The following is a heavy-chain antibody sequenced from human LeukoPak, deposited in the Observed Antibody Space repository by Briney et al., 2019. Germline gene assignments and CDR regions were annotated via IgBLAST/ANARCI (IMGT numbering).Heavy chain of an antibody. J-gene: IGHJ4*02. Sequence: GGSLRLSCAASGFTFSSYWMHWVRQAPGKGLVWVSRSNRDGNSSAYADSVKGRFTVSRDNAKGTLYLQMNSLRAEDTAVYYCARVRRETGYSSSWYFDYWGQGTLVTVSS. CDR2: SNRDGNSS. CDR1: GFTFSSYW. D-gene: IGHD6-13*01. V-gene: IGHV3-74*01. CDR3: ARVRRETGYSSSWYFDY.